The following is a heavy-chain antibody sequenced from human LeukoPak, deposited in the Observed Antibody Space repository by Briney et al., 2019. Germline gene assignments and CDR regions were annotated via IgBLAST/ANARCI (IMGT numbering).Heavy chain of an antibody. CDR3: TCGYCSSTSCYSWFDP. CDR1: GYTLTELS. CDR2: FDPEDGET. V-gene: IGHV1-24*01. J-gene: IGHJ5*02. Sequence: ASVKVSCKVPGYTLTELSMHWVRQAPGKGLEWMGGFDPEDGETIYAQKFQGRVTMTEDTSTDTAYMELSSLRSEDTAVYYCTCGYCSSTSCYSWFDPWGQGTLVTVSS. D-gene: IGHD2-2*03.